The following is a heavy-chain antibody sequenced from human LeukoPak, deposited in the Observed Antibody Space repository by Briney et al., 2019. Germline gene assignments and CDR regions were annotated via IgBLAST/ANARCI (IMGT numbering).Heavy chain of an antibody. J-gene: IGHJ4*02. Sequence: GGSLRLSCAASGSTFSYFAMHWVRQAPGKGLEWVAVISYDGNNEYYADSVKGRFTISRDKSKNTLYLEMNSLRPEDTAVYYCARDVNAISSGRLAYWGQGTLVTVSS. CDR3: ARDVNAISSGRLAY. CDR2: ISYDGNNE. CDR1: GSTFSYFA. D-gene: IGHD2-21*01. V-gene: IGHV3-30-3*01.